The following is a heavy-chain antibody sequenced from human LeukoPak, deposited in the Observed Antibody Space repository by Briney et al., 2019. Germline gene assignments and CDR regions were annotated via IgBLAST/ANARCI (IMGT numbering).Heavy chain of an antibody. CDR3: AREADGFDI. Sequence: GGSLRLSCSASGFTFSRYTMHWVRQAPGKGLEWVALLAYDETFRYYADSVKGRFTISRDTAKTTLDLQMNSLTTEDTALYYCAREADGFDIWGQGTMVTVSS. V-gene: IGHV3-30*01. J-gene: IGHJ3*02. CDR2: LAYDETFR. CDR1: GFTFSRYT.